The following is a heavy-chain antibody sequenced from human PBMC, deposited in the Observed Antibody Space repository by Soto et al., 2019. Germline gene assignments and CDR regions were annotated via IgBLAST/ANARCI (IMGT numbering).Heavy chain of an antibody. J-gene: IGHJ4*02. CDR3: ARDKITGLFDY. D-gene: IGHD2-8*02. CDR2: INHSGST. V-gene: IGHV4-34*01. Sequence: PSDTLSLSCAVHGCTFSGYDCTWIRQPPGTGLEWIGEINHSGSTNYNPSLKSRVTISVDTSKNQFSLKLTSVTAADTAVYYCARDKITGLFDYWGQGTLVTVS. CDR1: GCTFSGYD.